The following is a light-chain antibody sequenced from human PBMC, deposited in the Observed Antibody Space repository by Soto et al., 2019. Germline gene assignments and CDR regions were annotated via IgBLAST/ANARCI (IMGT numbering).Light chain of an antibody. CDR1: QSVSSH. J-gene: IGKJ1*01. Sequence: ASQSVSSHLAWFQQKPGQVPRLLIYGASHRVPGIPARFSGSGSGTEFTLTISGLQSEDFAVYYCQQASNSPRTFGQGTKVDI. CDR3: QQASNSPRT. V-gene: IGKV3-15*01. CDR2: GAS.